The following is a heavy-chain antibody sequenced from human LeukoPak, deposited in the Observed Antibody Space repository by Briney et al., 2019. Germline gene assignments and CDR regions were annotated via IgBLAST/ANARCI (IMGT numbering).Heavy chain of an antibody. V-gene: IGHV3-23*01. Sequence: GGSLRLSCAASGFTFRNYAIHWVRQAPGKGLEWVSAISGSGASTYYADSVKDRFTLSRDDSKNTLYLQMNSLRAEDTAVYYCAKSRSSSSTSCYNYWGQGTLVTVSS. CDR2: ISGSGAST. CDR3: AKSRSSSSTSCYNY. CDR1: GFTFRNYA. D-gene: IGHD2-2*02. J-gene: IGHJ4*02.